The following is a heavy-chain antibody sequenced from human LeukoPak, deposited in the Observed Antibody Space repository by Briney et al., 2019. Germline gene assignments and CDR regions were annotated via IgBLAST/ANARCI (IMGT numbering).Heavy chain of an antibody. Sequence: PGGSLRLSCAASGFTFSKYWMSWVRQAPGKGLEWVANIRQDGSEKYYVDSVEGRFINSRDNAKNLLYLQMNSLRAEDTAVYYCATERGNYFEYWGQGTLVTVSS. J-gene: IGHJ4*02. D-gene: IGHD3-10*01. CDR1: GFTFSKYW. CDR2: IRQDGSEK. CDR3: ATERGNYFEY. V-gene: IGHV3-7*05.